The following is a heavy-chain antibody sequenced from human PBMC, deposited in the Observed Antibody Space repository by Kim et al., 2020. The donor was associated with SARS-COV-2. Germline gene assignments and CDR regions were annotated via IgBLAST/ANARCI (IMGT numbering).Heavy chain of an antibody. D-gene: IGHD5-18*01. Sequence: YAQEFQGRVTITAEKSTSTAYMELSSLRSEDTAVYYCARDPSAGLPMSDYWGQGTLVTVSS. J-gene: IGHJ4*02. V-gene: IGHV1-69*04. CDR3: ARDPSAGLPMSDY.